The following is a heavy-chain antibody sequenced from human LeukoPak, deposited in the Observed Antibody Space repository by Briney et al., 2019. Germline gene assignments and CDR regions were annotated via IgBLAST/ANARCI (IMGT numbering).Heavy chain of an antibody. Sequence: GGSLRLSCAASGFTFSSYVMHWVRQAPGKGLEWVAVISYDGSNKYYADSVKGRFTISRDNSKNTLYLQMNSLRAEDTAVYYCAKDRYYYGSGSQPDYYYYGMDVWGQGTTVTVSS. CDR2: ISYDGSNK. CDR1: GFTFSSYV. D-gene: IGHD3-10*01. V-gene: IGHV3-30*18. J-gene: IGHJ6*02. CDR3: AKDRYYYGSGSQPDYYYYGMDV.